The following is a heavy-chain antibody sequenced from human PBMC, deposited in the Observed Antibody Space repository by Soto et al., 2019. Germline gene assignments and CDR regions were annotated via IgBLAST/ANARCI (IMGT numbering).Heavy chain of an antibody. V-gene: IGHV4-39*01. CDR2: MYRSGST. D-gene: IGHD6-13*01. Sequence: SETLSLTCTVSGGSISSSDYYWGWIRQPPGKGLEWIGSMYRSGSTYYNPSLKSRITISVDTSKNQFSLKLSSVTAADTAVYYRARHAAAAGLHLFDYWGQGTQVTVSS. CDR1: GGSISSSDYY. J-gene: IGHJ4*02. CDR3: ARHAAAAGLHLFDY.